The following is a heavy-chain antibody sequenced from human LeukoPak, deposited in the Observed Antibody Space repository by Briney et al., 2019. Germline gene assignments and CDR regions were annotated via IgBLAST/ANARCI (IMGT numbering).Heavy chain of an antibody. J-gene: IGHJ1*01. CDR3: AKGRVGTNGVLEH. Sequence: GGSLRLSCAASGLTFSEYAMSWVRQVPGMGLEWVSTIGVSGGSTNYAASVRGRFTISRDNSKNTLYLQINSLRADDTAVYYCAKGRVGTNGVLEHWGQGTLVTVSS. CDR2: IGVSGGST. V-gene: IGHV3-23*01. CDR1: GLTFSEYA. D-gene: IGHD1-26*01.